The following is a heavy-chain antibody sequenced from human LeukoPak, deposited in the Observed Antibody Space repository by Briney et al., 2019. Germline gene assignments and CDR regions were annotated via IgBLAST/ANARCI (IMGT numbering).Heavy chain of an antibody. CDR2: IYYSGST. V-gene: IGHV4-39*07. Sequence: PSETLSLTCTVSGGSISSSSYYWGWIRQPPGKGLEWIGSIYYSGSTYYNPSLKSRVTISVDTSKNQFSLKLSSVTAADTAVYYCAREGFKPWYYYDSSGPFDYWGQGTLVTVSS. D-gene: IGHD3-22*01. CDR3: AREGFKPWYYYDSSGPFDY. J-gene: IGHJ4*02. CDR1: GGSISSSSYY.